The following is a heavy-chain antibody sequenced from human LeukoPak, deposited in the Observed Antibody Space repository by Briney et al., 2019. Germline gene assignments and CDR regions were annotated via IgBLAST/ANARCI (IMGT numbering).Heavy chain of an antibody. D-gene: IGHD3-10*01. J-gene: IGHJ4*02. V-gene: IGHV4-39*01. CDR2: MYYSGST. Sequence: PSETLSLTCTVSGGSISSSTYYGGWIRQPPGKGLEWIGSMYYSGSTYYNPSLKSRVTISVDTSKNELSLKLRSVTAADTAVYYCASHRRISWFLDYWGQGTLVTVSS. CDR3: ASHRRISWFLDY. CDR1: GGSISSSTYY.